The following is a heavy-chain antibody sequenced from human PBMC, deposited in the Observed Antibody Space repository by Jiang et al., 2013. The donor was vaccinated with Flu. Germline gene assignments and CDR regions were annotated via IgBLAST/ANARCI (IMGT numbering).Heavy chain of an antibody. Sequence: EVKKPGSSVKVSCKASGGTFSSYAISWVRQAPGQGLEWMGGIIPIFGTANYAQKFQGRVTITADESTSTAYMELSSLRSEDTAVYYCAKTGEYVNYWYFDLWGRGTLVTVSS. V-gene: IGHV1-69*01. CDR2: IIPIFGTA. CDR3: AKTGEYVNYWYFDL. D-gene: IGHD7-27*01. J-gene: IGHJ2*01. CDR1: GGTFSSYA.